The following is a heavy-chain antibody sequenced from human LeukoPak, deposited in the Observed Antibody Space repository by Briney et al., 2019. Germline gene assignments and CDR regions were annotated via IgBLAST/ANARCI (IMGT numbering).Heavy chain of an antibody. Sequence: ASVKVSCKASGYTFTGYYLHWVRQAPGQGLEWMGWINSNSGGTNSAQKFQGRVTMTRDTSISTAYMELSRLRSDDTAVYYCARHPYSGSYHFDYWGQGTLFTVSS. V-gene: IGHV1-2*02. CDR2: INSNSGGT. J-gene: IGHJ4*02. CDR3: ARHPYSGSYHFDY. CDR1: GYTFTGYY. D-gene: IGHD1-26*01.